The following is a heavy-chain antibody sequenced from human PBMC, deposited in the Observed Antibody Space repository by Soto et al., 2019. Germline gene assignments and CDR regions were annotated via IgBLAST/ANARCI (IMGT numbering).Heavy chain of an antibody. V-gene: IGHV4-34*01. CDR3: ARGQEGVVATH. CDR1: GGSLSGYY. Sequence: QVQLQQWDAGLLKPSETLSLNCAVTGGSLSGYYWSWIRQPPGKGLEWIGEVKDGGHTNYSPSLRGXXTXSXXTSNNQCSLRLNSVTAADTGVYYCARGQEGVVATHWDQGSLVTVSS. J-gene: IGHJ4*02. CDR2: VKDGGHT. D-gene: IGHD5-12*01.